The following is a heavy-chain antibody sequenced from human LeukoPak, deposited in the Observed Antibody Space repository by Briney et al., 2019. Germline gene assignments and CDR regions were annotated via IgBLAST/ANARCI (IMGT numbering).Heavy chain of an antibody. Sequence: PGGSLRLSCAASGFTFSSNARTWARKAPGKGLEWVSSIDSSGGGTYYADSVKGRFTISRDNSKNTLYLQMNSLRAEDTAVYYCAKDGWLGYFDYWGQGTLVTVSS. J-gene: IGHJ4*02. CDR1: GFTFSSNA. D-gene: IGHD3-22*01. V-gene: IGHV3-23*01. CDR2: IDSSGGGT. CDR3: AKDGWLGYFDY.